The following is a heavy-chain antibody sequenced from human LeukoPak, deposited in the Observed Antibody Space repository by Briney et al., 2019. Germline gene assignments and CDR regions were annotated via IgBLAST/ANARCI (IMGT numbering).Heavy chain of an antibody. CDR2: INHSGST. D-gene: IGHD4-17*01. CDR3: ARGPDDYGSR. V-gene: IGHV4-34*01. CDR1: GGSFSGYY. J-gene: IGHJ4*02. Sequence: PSETLSLTCAVYGGSFSGYYWSWIRQPPGKGLEWIGEINHSGSTNYNPSLKSRVTISVDTSKNQFSLKLSSVTAADTAVYYCARGPDDYGSRWGQGTLVTVSS.